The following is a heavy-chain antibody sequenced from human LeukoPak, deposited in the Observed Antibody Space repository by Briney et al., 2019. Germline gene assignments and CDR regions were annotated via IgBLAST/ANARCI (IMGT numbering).Heavy chain of an antibody. V-gene: IGHV3-74*01. CDR2: INADGTTT. Sequence: GVSLTLSCAAYTFTFGNSRVHWHPQAPGQGLVGVSIINADGTTTTYADPVRGRFTISRSITRNTVSLQRNSLVIEYMAVYYCGVVLEPPSSDCFDVWGQGTMIAVSS. CDR3: GVVLEPPSSDCFDV. D-gene: IGHD1-14*01. CDR1: TFTFGNSR. J-gene: IGHJ3*01.